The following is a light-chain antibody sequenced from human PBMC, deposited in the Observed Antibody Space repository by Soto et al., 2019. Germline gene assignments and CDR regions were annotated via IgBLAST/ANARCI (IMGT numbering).Light chain of an antibody. CDR2: GAS. V-gene: IGKV3-15*01. Sequence: EIVMTQSPATLSVSPGERATLPCRASQSVSSNLAWYQQKPGQSPRLLIYGASTRATGVPARFSGSGSGTEFTLTISSLQSEDFAVYYCQHYINFWTLGQGTKVDIK. J-gene: IGKJ1*01. CDR1: QSVSSN. CDR3: QHYINFWT.